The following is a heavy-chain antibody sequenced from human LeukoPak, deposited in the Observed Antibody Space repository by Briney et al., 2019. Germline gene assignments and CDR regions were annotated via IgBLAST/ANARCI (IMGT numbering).Heavy chain of an antibody. Sequence: PGGSLRLSCAASGFTFSGFSMNWVRQAPGKGLEWVSSISSSSSHIYYADSVRGRFTISRDNARNSLYLQMNSLRAEDTAVYYCAKRDNSGSYYFHAWGQGTLVTVSS. V-gene: IGHV3-21*01. J-gene: IGHJ4*02. CDR3: AKRDNSGSYYFHA. CDR1: GFTFSGFS. CDR2: ISSSSSHI. D-gene: IGHD3-22*01.